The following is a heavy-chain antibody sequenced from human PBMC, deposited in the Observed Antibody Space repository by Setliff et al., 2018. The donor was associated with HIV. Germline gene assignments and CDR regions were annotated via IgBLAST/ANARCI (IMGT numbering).Heavy chain of an antibody. D-gene: IGHD2-15*01. CDR2: INTNTGKQ. Sequence: VSVKVSCKASGYIFTRYSMNWVRQAPGQGLEWMGLINTNTGKQTYAQGFTGRFVFSLDTSVNTASLQISSLKAEDTAVYYCASYCYGVKCYGTNMDVWGRGTTVTVSS. J-gene: IGHJ6*03. V-gene: IGHV7-4-1*02. CDR1: GYIFTRYS. CDR3: ASYCYGVKCYGTNMDV.